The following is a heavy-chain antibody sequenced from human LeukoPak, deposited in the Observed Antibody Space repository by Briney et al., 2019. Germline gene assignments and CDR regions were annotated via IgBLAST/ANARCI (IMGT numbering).Heavy chain of an antibody. J-gene: IGHJ4*02. CDR2: IRSKANSYAT. CDR3: TRPRWEWLEYYFDY. V-gene: IGHV3-73*01. CDR1: RLTFSGSA. Sequence: GGSLRLSCAASRLTFSGSAMHWVRQASGNGLEWVGRIRSKANSYATAYAASVKGRFTISRDDPKNTAYLQMNSLKTEDTAVYYCTRPRWEWLEYYFDYWGQGTLVTVSS. D-gene: IGHD6-19*01.